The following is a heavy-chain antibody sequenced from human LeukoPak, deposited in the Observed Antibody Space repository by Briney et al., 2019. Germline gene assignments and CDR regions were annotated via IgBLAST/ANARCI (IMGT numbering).Heavy chain of an antibody. CDR3: ARISRDQLPRRRGYYYYMDV. Sequence: ASVKVSCKASGGTFSSYAISWVRQAPGQGLEWMGGIIPIFGTANYAQKFQGRVTITTDESTSTAYMELSSLRSEDTAVYYCARISRDQLPRRRGYYYYMDVWGKGTTVTVSS. CDR1: GGTFSSYA. D-gene: IGHD2-2*01. J-gene: IGHJ6*03. V-gene: IGHV1-69*05. CDR2: IIPIFGTA.